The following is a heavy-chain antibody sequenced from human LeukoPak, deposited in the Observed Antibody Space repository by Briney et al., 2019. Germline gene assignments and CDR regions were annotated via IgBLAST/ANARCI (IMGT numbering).Heavy chain of an antibody. D-gene: IGHD6-13*01. CDR1: GDSMSGHY. V-gene: IGHV4-59*11. J-gene: IGHJ4*02. Sequence: SETLSLTCNVSGDSMSGHYWGWIRQPPGKGLEYIGYVSYTGSTNSNPSLESRLTISIDTSKIQFSLRLRSVTAADSALYYCARLRRGSSWYYFDYWGQGTLVTVSS. CDR3: ARLRRGSSWYYFDY. CDR2: VSYTGST.